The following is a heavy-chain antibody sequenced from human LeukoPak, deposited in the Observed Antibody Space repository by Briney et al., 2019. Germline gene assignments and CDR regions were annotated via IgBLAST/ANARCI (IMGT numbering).Heavy chain of an antibody. CDR2: IYYSGST. V-gene: IGHV4-31*03. J-gene: IGHJ6*03. CDR3: ARVRGGYWTNSYYMDV. D-gene: IGHD3-10*01. CDR1: GGSISSGGYY. Sequence: SETLSLTCTVSGGSISSGGYYWSWIRQHPGKGLEWIGYIYYSGSTYYNPSLKSRVTISVDTSKNQFSLKLSSVTAADTAVYYCARVRGGYWTNSYYMDVWGKGTTVTVSS.